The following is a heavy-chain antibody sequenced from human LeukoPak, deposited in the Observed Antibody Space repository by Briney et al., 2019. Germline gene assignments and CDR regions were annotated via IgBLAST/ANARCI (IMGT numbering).Heavy chain of an antibody. CDR2: INHSGST. CDR3: ARGGRFDP. J-gene: IGHJ5*02. CDR1: GGSFSGYY. Sequence: SETLSLTCAVYGGSFSGYYWSWIRQPPGKGLEWIGEINHSGSTNYNPSLKSRVTISVDTCKNQFSLKLSSVTAADTAVYYCARGGRFDPWGQGTLVTVSS. V-gene: IGHV4-34*01.